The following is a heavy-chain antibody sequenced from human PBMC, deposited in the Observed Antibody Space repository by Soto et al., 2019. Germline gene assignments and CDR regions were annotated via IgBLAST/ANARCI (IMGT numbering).Heavy chain of an antibody. CDR3: ARALHLDCGGDCYFSWFDP. Sequence: NPSETLSLTCAVYGGSFSGYYWSWIRQPPGKGLEWIGGINHSGSTNYNPSLKSRVTISVDTSKNQFSLKLSSVTAADTAVYYCARALHLDCGGDCYFSWFDPWGQGTLVTVSS. CDR1: GGSFSGYY. J-gene: IGHJ5*02. CDR2: INHSGST. V-gene: IGHV4-34*01. D-gene: IGHD2-21*02.